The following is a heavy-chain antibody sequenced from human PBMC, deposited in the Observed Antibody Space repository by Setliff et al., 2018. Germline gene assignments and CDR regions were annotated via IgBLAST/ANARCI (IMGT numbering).Heavy chain of an antibody. V-gene: IGHV4-34*01. Sequence: SETLSLTCAVYGGSFSGYYWSWIRQPPGKGLEWIGEINHSGSTNYNPSLKSRVTISVDTSKNQFSLKLSSVTAADTAVYYCARGKRWLAKDYFGYWGQGTLVTVSS. J-gene: IGHJ4*02. CDR2: INHSGST. CDR3: ARGKRWLAKDYFGY. CDR1: GGSFSGYY. D-gene: IGHD5-12*01.